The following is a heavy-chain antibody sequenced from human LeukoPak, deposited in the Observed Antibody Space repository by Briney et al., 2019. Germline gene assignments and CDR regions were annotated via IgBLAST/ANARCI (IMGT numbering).Heavy chain of an antibody. CDR2: IYYSGRN. CDR3: AKHYMGISYNHGLDC. J-gene: IGHJ4*02. CDR1: GGSISSSSHY. V-gene: IGHV4-39*01. D-gene: IGHD3-10*01. Sequence: PSETLSLTCTVSGGSISSSSHYWGWIRQPPGKGLEWIGTIYYSGRNYYNPYLKSRVTISVDSSTNQFSLKLSSVTAADTALYYCAKHYMGISYNHGLDCWGQGTLVTVSS.